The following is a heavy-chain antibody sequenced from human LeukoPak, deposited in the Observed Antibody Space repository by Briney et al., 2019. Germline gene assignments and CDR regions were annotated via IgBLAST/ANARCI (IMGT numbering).Heavy chain of an antibody. V-gene: IGHV4-61*02. J-gene: IGHJ4*02. D-gene: IGHD5-24*01. CDR2: IYTSGST. Sequence: SQTLSLTRTVSGGSISSGSYYWSWIRQPAGKGLEWIGRIYTSGSTNYNPSLKSRVTISVDTSKNQFSLKLSSVTAADTAVYYCARERWLHLEDYWGQGTLVTVSS. CDR1: GGSISSGSYY. CDR3: ARERWLHLEDY.